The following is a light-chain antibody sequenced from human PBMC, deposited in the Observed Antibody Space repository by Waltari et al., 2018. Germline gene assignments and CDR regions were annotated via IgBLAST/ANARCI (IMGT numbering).Light chain of an antibody. Sequence: DIQMTQSPSTLSASVGDRVTIPCRASQSISSWLAWYQPKPGNAPKLLIYKASSLESGVPSRFSGSGSGTEFTLTISSLQPDDFATYYCQQYNSYSLTFGGGTKVEIK. CDR2: KAS. CDR1: QSISSW. CDR3: QQYNSYSLT. J-gene: IGKJ4*01. V-gene: IGKV1-5*03.